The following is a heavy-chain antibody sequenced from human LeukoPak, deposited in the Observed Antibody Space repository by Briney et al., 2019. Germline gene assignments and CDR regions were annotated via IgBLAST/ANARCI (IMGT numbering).Heavy chain of an antibody. J-gene: IGHJ4*02. CDR3: ASGPGTPKGIDY. D-gene: IGHD1-26*01. V-gene: IGHV1-69*13. CDR1: GGTFSSYA. Sequence: SVKVSCKASGGTFSSYAISWVRQAPGQGLEWMGGIITIFGTANYAQKFQGRVTITADESTSTAYMELSSLRSEDTAVYYCASGPGTPKGIDYWGQGTLGTVS. CDR2: IITIFGTA.